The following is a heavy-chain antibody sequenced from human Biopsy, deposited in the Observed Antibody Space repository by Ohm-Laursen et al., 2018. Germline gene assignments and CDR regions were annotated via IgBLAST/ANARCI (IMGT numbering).Heavy chain of an antibody. CDR1: GFTFDDYA. J-gene: IGHJ4*02. CDR3: AKDLGQVTAAIGY. V-gene: IGHV3-9*01. D-gene: IGHD2-21*02. Sequence: SLRLSCSASGFTFDDYAMHWVRQAPGKGLEWVSGITWNSGSIGYADSVKGRFSIFRDNAKHSLYLQMNSLRAEDTALYYCAKDLGQVTAAIGYWSQGTLVTVSS. CDR2: ITWNSGSI.